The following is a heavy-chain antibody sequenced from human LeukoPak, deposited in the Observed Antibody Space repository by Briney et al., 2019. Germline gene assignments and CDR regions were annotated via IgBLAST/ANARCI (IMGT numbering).Heavy chain of an antibody. CDR1: GFTFSSYG. V-gene: IGHV3-23*01. J-gene: IGHJ5*02. CDR2: ISGSGGST. CDR3: ARGVVVITTYNWFDP. Sequence: GGSLRLSCAASGFTFSSYGMSWVRQAPGKGLEWVSAISGSGGSTYYADSVKGRFTISRDNAKNSLYLQMNSLRAEDTAVYYCARGVVVITTYNWFDPWGQGTLVTVSS. D-gene: IGHD3-22*01.